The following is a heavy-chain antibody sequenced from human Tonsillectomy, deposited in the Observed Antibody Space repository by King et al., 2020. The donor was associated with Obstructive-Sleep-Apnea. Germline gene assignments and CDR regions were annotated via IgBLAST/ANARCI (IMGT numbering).Heavy chain of an antibody. J-gene: IGHJ4*02. CDR3: AREYWGPDY. CDR1: GFTFSSYW. V-gene: IGHV3-7*01. D-gene: IGHD3-16*01. Sequence: EVQLVESGGGLVQPGGSVRLSCGASGFTFSSYWMTWFRQAPGKGLEWGANIKQDGSVKNYEDSVKGRFTISRDNAKNSVFLQMNSLTAEDTAVYYCAREYWGPDYWGQGTLVTVSS. CDR2: IKQDGSVK.